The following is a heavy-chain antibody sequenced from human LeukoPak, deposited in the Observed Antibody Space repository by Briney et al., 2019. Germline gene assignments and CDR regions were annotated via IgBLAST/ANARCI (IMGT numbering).Heavy chain of an antibody. Sequence: PSETLSLTCAVYGGSFSGYYWSWIRQPPAKGLEWIGEINHSGSTNYNPSLNSQVTISVDTSKNQFYLKLSSVTAADTAVYYCARKKYYDILTGLYNWFDPWGQGTLVSVSS. V-gene: IGHV4-34*01. CDR1: GGSFSGYY. J-gene: IGHJ5*02. CDR2: INHSGST. CDR3: ARKKYYDILTGLYNWFDP. D-gene: IGHD3-9*01.